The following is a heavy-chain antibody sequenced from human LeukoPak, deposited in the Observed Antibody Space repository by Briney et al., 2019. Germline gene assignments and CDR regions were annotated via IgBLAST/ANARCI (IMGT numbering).Heavy chain of an antibody. CDR1: GFTFSRYS. V-gene: IGHV3-48*01. CDR3: ATESGTYSGTCFDY. Sequence: GGSLRLSCAASGFTFSRYSMNWVRQPPGKGPEWVSYISSSSNTIYYADSVKGRFTISRDNAKNSLYLQMNSLRAEDTAVYYCATESGTYSGTCFDYWGQGTLVTVSS. J-gene: IGHJ4*02. CDR2: ISSSSNTI. D-gene: IGHD1-26*01.